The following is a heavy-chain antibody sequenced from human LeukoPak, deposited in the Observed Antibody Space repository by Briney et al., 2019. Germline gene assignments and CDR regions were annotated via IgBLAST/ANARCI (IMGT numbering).Heavy chain of an antibody. CDR2: INPSGGST. CDR3: ALIWFAEFSEFDS. D-gene: IGHD3-10*01. J-gene: IGHJ4*02. Sequence: ASVKVSCKASGYTFTSYYMHWVRRAPGQGLEWMGIINPSGGSTSYAQKFQGRVTMTRDTSTSTVYMELSSLRSEDTAVYYCALIWFAEFSEFDSWGQGTLLTVSS. CDR1: GYTFTSYY. V-gene: IGHV1-46*01.